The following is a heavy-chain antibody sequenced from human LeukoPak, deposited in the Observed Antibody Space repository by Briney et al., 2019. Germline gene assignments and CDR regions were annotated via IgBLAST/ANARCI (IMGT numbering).Heavy chain of an antibody. J-gene: IGHJ4*02. CDR2: INWKGGST. CDR3: ARDLVVAGTGFGY. CDR1: GFTFYDYG. D-gene: IGHD2-15*01. Sequence: GGSLRLSCAASGFTFYDYGMSWVRHAQGKGLEWVSGINWKGGSTVYADSVKGRFTISRDNAKKSLYLQMNSLRAEDTALYYCARDLVVAGTGFGYWGQGTLVTVSS. V-gene: IGHV3-20*04.